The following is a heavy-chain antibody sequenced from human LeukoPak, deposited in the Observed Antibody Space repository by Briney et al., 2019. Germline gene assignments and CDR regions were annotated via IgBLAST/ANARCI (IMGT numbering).Heavy chain of an antibody. J-gene: IGHJ4*02. Sequence: SETLSLTCTVSGGSISSSSYYWGWIRQPPGKGLEWIGSIYYSGSTYYNPSLKSRVTISVDTSKNQFSLKLSSVTVADTAVYYCARKSTAMAGSFDYWGQGTLVTVSS. D-gene: IGHD5-18*01. V-gene: IGHV4-39*01. CDR3: ARKSTAMAGSFDY. CDR1: GGSISSSSYY. CDR2: IYYSGST.